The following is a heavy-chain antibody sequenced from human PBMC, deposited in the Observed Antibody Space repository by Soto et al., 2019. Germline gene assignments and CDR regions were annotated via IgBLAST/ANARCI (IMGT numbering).Heavy chain of an antibody. J-gene: IGHJ3*02. Sequence: QVQLVESGGGVVQAGRSLRLSCAASGFTFSSYAMHWVRQAPGKGLEWVAGLSYDGSHKYADSVKGRFTISRDNSKNTVYLQMNSLRPEDTAVYYCARDQITMIVVVSEAFDIWGQGKMVTVSS. CDR2: LSYDGSHK. D-gene: IGHD3-22*01. CDR3: ARDQITMIVVVSEAFDI. V-gene: IGHV3-30*04. CDR1: GFTFSSYA.